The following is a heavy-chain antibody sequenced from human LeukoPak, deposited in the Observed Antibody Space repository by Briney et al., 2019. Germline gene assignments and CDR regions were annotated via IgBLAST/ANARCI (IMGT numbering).Heavy chain of an antibody. V-gene: IGHV4-59*08. CDR1: VGPLSSYY. D-gene: IGHD2-2*02. CDR2: IYCSGST. CDR3: ARVYCSSTSCYRSYNWFDP. Sequence: PSETLSLTCTVSVGPLSSYYWSWVRQPPGKGLEWVGYIYCSGSTNFYPSLKSRVPISVDTFQNQFFLRLDSVTTAGPAVYYCARVYCSSTSCYRSYNWFDPWGQGTLVTVSS. J-gene: IGHJ5*02.